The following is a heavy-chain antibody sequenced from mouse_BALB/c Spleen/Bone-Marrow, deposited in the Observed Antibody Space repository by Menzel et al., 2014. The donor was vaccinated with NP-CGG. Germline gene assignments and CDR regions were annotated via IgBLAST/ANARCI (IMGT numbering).Heavy chain of an antibody. V-gene: IGHV5-12-2*01. J-gene: IGHJ3*01. CDR1: GFPFSSYT. Sequence: EVQLQESGGGLVQPGGSLKLSCAASGFPFSSYTMSWVRQTPEKRLEWVAFITTGGGSTYYPDTIKGRFTISRDGAKNTLYLQMSSLKSEDTAMYYCATLTGTSYWGQGTLVTVSA. CDR3: ATLTGTSY. D-gene: IGHD4-1*01. CDR2: ITTGGGST.